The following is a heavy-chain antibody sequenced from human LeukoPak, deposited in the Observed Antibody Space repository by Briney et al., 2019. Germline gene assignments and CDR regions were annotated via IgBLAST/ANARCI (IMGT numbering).Heavy chain of an antibody. Sequence: GGSLRLSCAASGFTFSSYAMSWVRQAPGKGLEWVSAISGSGGSTYYADSVKGRFTISRDNSKNTLYLQMNSLRTEDTAVYYCAKQAYIVVVPAAPAGRWFDPWGQGTLVTVSS. D-gene: IGHD2-2*01. V-gene: IGHV3-23*01. CDR2: ISGSGGST. J-gene: IGHJ5*02. CDR1: GFTFSSYA. CDR3: AKQAYIVVVPAAPAGRWFDP.